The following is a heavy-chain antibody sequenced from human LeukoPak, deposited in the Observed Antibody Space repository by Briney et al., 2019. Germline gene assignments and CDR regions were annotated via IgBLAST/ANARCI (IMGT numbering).Heavy chain of an antibody. CDR2: IIPIFGTA. D-gene: IGHD2-2*01. CDR1: GGTFSSYA. CDR3: AMGPAAAYYYYGMDV. Sequence: SVKVSCKASGGTFSSYAISWVRQAPGQGLEWMGGIIPIFGTANYAQKFQGRVTITADESTSTAYMELSRLRSEDTAVYYCAMGPAAAYYYYGMDVWGQGTTVTVSS. J-gene: IGHJ6*02. V-gene: IGHV1-69*13.